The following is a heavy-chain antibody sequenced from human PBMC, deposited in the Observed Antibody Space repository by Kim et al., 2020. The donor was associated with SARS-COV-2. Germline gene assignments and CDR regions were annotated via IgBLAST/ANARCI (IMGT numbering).Heavy chain of an antibody. CDR3: ARPQNDAFDI. CDR2: ST. J-gene: IGHJ3*02. V-gene: IGHV4-31*02. Sequence: STYYTPSLKSRVTISVDTSKNQFSLKLSSVTAADTAVYYCARPQNDAFDIWGQGTMVTVSS.